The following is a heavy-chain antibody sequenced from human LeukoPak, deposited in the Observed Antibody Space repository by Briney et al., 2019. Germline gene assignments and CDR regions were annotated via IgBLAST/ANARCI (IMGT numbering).Heavy chain of an antibody. D-gene: IGHD3-3*01. CDR3: ARDDFWSGYYTDY. CDR2: ISAYNGNT. V-gene: IGHV1-18*01. Sequence: ASVKVSCKAYGGTFSSYANSWVRQAPGQGLEWMGWISAYNGNTNYAQKLQGSVTMTTDTSTSTAYMELRSLRSDDTAVYYCARDDFWSGYYTDYWGQGTLVTVSS. CDR1: GGTFSSYA. J-gene: IGHJ4*02.